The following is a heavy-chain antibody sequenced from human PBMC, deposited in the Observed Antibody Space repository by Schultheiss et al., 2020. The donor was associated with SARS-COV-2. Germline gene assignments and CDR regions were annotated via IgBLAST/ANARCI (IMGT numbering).Heavy chain of an antibody. Sequence: GESLKISCAASGFTFSSYAMHWVRQAPGKGLEWVAVISYDGSNKYYADSVKGRFTISRDNSKNTLYLQMNSLRAEDTAVYYCARTRPYYYYGMDVWGQGTTVTVSS. CDR1: GFTFSSYA. V-gene: IGHV3-30*07. CDR2: ISYDGSNK. CDR3: ARTRPYYYYGMDV. D-gene: IGHD6-6*01. J-gene: IGHJ6*02.